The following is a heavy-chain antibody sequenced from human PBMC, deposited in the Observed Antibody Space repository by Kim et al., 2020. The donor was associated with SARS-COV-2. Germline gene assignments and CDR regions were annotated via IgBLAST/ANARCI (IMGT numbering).Heavy chain of an antibody. J-gene: IGHJ4*02. CDR3: ARRQFSSGWYYFDY. CDR2: INSDGTTT. V-gene: IGHV3-74*01. Sequence: KGLVWVSRINSDGTTTSYADSVKGRFTISRDNAKNTLYLQMNSLRAEDTAVYYCARRQFSSGWYYFDYWGQGTLVTVSS. D-gene: IGHD6-19*01.